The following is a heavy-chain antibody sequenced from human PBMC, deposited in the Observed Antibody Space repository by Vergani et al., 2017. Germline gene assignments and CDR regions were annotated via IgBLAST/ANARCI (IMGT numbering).Heavy chain of an antibody. CDR3: ARWGYCSGGSCYIYYYCMDV. Sequence: QVQLVQSGAEVKKPGASVKVSCKASGYTFTSYGISWVRQAPGQGLEWMGWISAYNGNTNYAQKLQGRVTMTTDTSTSTAYMELRSLRTDDTAVYYCARWGYCSGGSCYIYYYCMDVWGKGTTVTVAS. CDR2: ISAYNGNT. D-gene: IGHD2-15*01. J-gene: IGHJ6*03. CDR1: GYTFTSYG. V-gene: IGHV1-18*01.